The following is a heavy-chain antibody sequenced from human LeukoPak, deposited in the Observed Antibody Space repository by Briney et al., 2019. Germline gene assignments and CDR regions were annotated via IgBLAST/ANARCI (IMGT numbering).Heavy chain of an antibody. Sequence: KPGGSLRLSCGASGVIFSDHYMNWVRQAPGKGLEWVSYISDIGSKTNYAESVKGRFTISRDNAKNSLSLHMNSLRAEDTAVYYCAAAAGYRFDIWGQGTMVTVSS. V-gene: IGHV3-11*03. J-gene: IGHJ3*02. CDR1: GVIFSDHY. CDR2: ISDIGSKT. D-gene: IGHD6-13*01. CDR3: AAAAGYRFDI.